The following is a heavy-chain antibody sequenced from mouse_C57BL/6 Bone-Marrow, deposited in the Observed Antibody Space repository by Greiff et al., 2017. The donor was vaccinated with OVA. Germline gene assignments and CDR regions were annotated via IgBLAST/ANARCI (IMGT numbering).Heavy chain of an antibody. CDR2: ISYDGSN. J-gene: IGHJ3*01. CDR1: GYSIPSGYY. CDR3: ARGGLLFAY. Sequence: EVKLLESGPGLVKPSQSLSLTCSVTGYSIPSGYYWNWIRQFPGNKLEWMGYISYDGSNNYNPSLKNRISITRDTSKNQFFLKLNSVTTEDTATYYCARGGLLFAYWGQGTLVTVSA. D-gene: IGHD2-13*01. V-gene: IGHV3-6*01.